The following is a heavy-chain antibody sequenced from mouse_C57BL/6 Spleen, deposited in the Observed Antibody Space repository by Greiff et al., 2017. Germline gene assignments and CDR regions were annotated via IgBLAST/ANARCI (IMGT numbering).Heavy chain of an antibody. D-gene: IGHD1-1*01. Sequence: QVLLQQSGAELVRPGSSVKLSCKASGYTFTSYWMDWVKRRPGQGLEWIGNIYPSDSETHYNQKFKDKATLTVDKSSSTAYMQLSSLTSEDSAVYYCARGGGSPFDYWGQGTTLTVSS. CDR2: IYPSDSET. J-gene: IGHJ2*01. V-gene: IGHV1-61*01. CDR1: GYTFTSYW. CDR3: ARGGGSPFDY.